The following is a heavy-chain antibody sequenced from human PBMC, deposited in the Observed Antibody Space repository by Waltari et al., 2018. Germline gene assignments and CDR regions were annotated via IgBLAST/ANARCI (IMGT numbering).Heavy chain of an antibody. J-gene: IGHJ2*01. D-gene: IGHD3-3*01. CDR3: ARDTTYYDFWSGYYDWYFDL. CDR2: INHSGST. V-gene: IGHV4-34*01. Sequence: QVQLQQWGAGLLKPSETLSPTCAVYGGSFSGYYWRWIRQPPGKGREWIGEINHSGSTNYNPSLKSRVTISVDTSKNQFSLKLSSVTAADTAVYYCARDTTYYDFWSGYYDWYFDLWGRGTLVTVSS. CDR1: GGSFSGYY.